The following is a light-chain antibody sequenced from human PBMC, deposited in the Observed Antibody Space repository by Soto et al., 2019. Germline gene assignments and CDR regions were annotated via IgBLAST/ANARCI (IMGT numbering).Light chain of an antibody. V-gene: IGKV1D-13*01. CDR3: QQFNNYPWT. Sequence: AIQLTQSPSSLSASVGDRVTITCRASQGISSALAWYQQKPGKAPKLLIYDASSLESGVPSRISGSGSGTDFTLTISSLQPEDFATYYCQQFNNYPWTFGQGTKVEIK. CDR1: QGISSA. J-gene: IGKJ1*01. CDR2: DAS.